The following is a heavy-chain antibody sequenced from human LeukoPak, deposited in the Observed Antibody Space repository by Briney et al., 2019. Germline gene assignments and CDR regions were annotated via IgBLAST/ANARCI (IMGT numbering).Heavy chain of an antibody. J-gene: IGHJ4*02. CDR3: AREGGVVAGTFDY. V-gene: IGHV4-59*11. D-gene: IGHD2-15*01. Sequence: NPSETLSLTCTVSGGSISSHYWTWIRQPPGKGLEWIGYIYSSGVTDYSPSLRSRVTMSVDTSKNQFSLKVISVTAADTAVYYCAREGGVVAGTFDYWGQGTLVTISS. CDR1: GGSISSHY. CDR2: IYSSGVT.